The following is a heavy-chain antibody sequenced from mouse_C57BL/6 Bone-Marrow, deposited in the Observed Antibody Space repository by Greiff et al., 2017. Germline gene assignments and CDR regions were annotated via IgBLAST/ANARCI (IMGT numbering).Heavy chain of an antibody. J-gene: IGHJ3*01. CDR1: GYTFTSYW. D-gene: IGHD2-5*01. V-gene: IGHV1-53*01. CDR3: ARKPAYYSNFGFAY. CDR2: INPSNGGT. Sequence: QVQLQQSGTELVKPGASVKLSCKASGYTFTSYWMHWVKQRPGQGLEWIGNINPSNGGTNYNEKFKSKATLTVDKSASTADMQLSSLTSEDSAVYYCARKPAYYSNFGFAYWGQGTLVTVSA.